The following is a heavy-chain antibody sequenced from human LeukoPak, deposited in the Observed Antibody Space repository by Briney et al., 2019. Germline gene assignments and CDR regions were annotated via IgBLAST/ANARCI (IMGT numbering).Heavy chain of an antibody. D-gene: IGHD4-11*01. V-gene: IGHV1-2*02. Sequence: ASVKVSCKASGYTFTGYYMHWVRQAPGQGLEWMGWINPNSGGTNYAQKFQGRVTMTRDTPISTAYMELSRLRSDDTAVYYCAREELQYVGFDPWGQGTLVTVSS. CDR1: GYTFTGYY. J-gene: IGHJ5*02. CDR3: AREELQYVGFDP. CDR2: INPNSGGT.